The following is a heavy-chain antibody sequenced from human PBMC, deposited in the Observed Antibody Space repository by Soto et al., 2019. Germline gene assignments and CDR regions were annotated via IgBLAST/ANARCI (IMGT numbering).Heavy chain of an antibody. J-gene: IGHJ6*02. D-gene: IGHD6-19*01. CDR2: IYYSGST. V-gene: IGHV4-31*03. CDR3: ARDFTDSSGPTLGMGV. Sequence: SETLSLTCTVSGGSISSGGYYWNWIRQHPGKGLEWIGYIYYSGSTYYNPSLKSRVSISVDTSKNHFSLKLSSVTAADTAVYYCARDFTDSSGPTLGMGVWGQGTTVTVSS. CDR1: GGSISSGGYY.